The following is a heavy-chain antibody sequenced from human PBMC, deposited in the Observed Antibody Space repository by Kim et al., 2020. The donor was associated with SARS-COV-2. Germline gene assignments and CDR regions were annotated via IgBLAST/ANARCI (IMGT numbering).Heavy chain of an antibody. CDR2: IYYTGST. CDR1: AGSISSSSYF. V-gene: IGHV4-39*01. J-gene: IGHJ6*03. D-gene: IGHD5-12*01. CDR3: VRHEHSDYDLAIFHMDV. Sequence: SETLSLTCTVSAGSISSSSYFWGWIRQPPGKGLEWIGSIYYTGSTYYNASLKSRVTISVDTSKNQFSLRLSSVTAADTVVYYCVRHEHSDYDLAIFHMDVWGKGTTVTDCS.